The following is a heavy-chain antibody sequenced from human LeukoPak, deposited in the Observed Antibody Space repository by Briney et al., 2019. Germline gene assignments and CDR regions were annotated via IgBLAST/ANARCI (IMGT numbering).Heavy chain of an antibody. CDR2: ISGSGDST. D-gene: IGHD3-22*01. V-gene: IGHV3-23*01. CDR1: GFTFSNYA. CDR3: AKEAYYDGTGYFDF. Sequence: GGSLRLSCAASGFTFSNYAMTWVRQAPGKGLEWVSGISGSGDSTYYADSVKGRFTISRDNFKNTLYLQMNSLRAEDTAVYYCAKEAYYDGTGYFDFWGQETLVTVSS. J-gene: IGHJ4*02.